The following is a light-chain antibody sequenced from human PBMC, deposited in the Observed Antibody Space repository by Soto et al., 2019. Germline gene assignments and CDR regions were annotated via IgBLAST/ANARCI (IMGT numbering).Light chain of an antibody. V-gene: IGKV3-11*01. CDR2: DAS. CDR3: QQYGSSPLT. J-gene: IGKJ4*01. Sequence: EIVITQSPATVLVFAXXCSXLCXXASQSVRSYLAWYQHKHGQAPRLLIYDASNRATGIPARFSGSGSGTDFTLTITRLDPEDFAVYYCQQYGSSPLTFGGGTKVDIK. CDR1: QSVRSY.